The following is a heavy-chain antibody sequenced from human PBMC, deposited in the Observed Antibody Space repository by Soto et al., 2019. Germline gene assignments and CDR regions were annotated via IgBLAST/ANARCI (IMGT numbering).Heavy chain of an antibody. CDR3: AGSLNADYYYYGMDV. V-gene: IGHV5-51*01. CDR1: GYSFTSYW. CDR2: IYPGDSDT. Sequence: GESLKISCKGSGYSFTSYWIGWVRQMPGKGLEWMGIIYPGDSDTRYSPSFQGQVTISADKSISTAYLQWSSLKASDTAMYYCAGSLNADYYYYGMDVWGQGTTVTVS. J-gene: IGHJ6*02.